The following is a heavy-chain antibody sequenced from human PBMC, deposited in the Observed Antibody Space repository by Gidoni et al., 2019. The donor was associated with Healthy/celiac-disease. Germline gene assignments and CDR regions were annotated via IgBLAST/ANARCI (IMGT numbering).Heavy chain of an antibody. V-gene: IGHV3-23*01. CDR3: AKGDSSGYYYFGY. J-gene: IGHJ4*02. D-gene: IGHD3-22*01. CDR2: ISGSGGST. CDR1: GFTFSSYA. Sequence: EMQLLESGGGLVQPGGSLRLSCAASGFTFSSYAMSWVRQAPGKGLEWVSAISGSGGSTYYADSVKGRFTISRDNSKNTLYLQMNSLRAEDTAVYYCAKGDSSGYYYFGYWGQGTLVTVSS.